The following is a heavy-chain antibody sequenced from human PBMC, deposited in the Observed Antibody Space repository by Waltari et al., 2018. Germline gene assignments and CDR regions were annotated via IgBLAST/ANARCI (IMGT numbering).Heavy chain of an antibody. V-gene: IGHV4-59*01. J-gene: IGHJ4*02. Sequence: QVQLQESGPGLVKPSETLSLTRTVSGGSLERAYWTWVRQTPGKGLEWIGYIFNGGATNYDPSLMSRVSISLDMANRQFSLNLMSVTAADTAVYFCTRSRSSGEQIHFDYWGRGILVTVSS. CDR1: GGSLERAY. D-gene: IGHD1-26*01. CDR2: IFNGGAT. CDR3: TRSRSSGEQIHFDY.